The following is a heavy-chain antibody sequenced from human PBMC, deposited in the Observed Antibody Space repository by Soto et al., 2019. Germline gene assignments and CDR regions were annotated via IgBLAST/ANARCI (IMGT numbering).Heavy chain of an antibody. Sequence: TLSLTCAVSGGSIRSSNWWCWVRQPPGKGLEWIGEIYHSGSTNYNPSLKSRVTISVDKSKNQFSLKLSSVTAADTAVYYCARLSSSGWYVGATPYYGMDVWGQGTTVTVSS. J-gene: IGHJ6*02. D-gene: IGHD6-19*01. CDR2: IYHSGST. CDR3: ARLSSSGWYVGATPYYGMDV. CDR1: GGSIRSSNW. V-gene: IGHV4-4*02.